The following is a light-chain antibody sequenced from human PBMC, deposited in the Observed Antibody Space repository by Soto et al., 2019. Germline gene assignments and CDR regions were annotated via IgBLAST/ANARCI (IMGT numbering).Light chain of an antibody. J-gene: IGLJ3*02. Sequence: QSALTQPASVSGSPGQSITISCTGTGSDIGAYNSVSWYQHHPGKAPKMLIYDFRNRPLGVSNRFTGSKSGNTASLTISGLQAEYEADYYCSSYTTSSSRVFGGGTKLAVL. V-gene: IGLV2-14*03. CDR1: GSDIGAYNS. CDR2: DFR. CDR3: SSYTTSSSRV.